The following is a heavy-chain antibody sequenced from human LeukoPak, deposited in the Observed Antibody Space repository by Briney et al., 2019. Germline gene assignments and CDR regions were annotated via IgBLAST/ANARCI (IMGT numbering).Heavy chain of an antibody. CDR3: ARPVDTSMIAGFDL. CDR2: LTSSSSTI. V-gene: IGHV3-48*01. D-gene: IGHD5-18*01. CDR1: GFTFTSYG. Sequence: PGGSLTLSCAASGFTFTSYGLNWVRQAPGKGLEWVSFLTSSSSTIHYAASVRGRFTISRDNAKKILYLQMNSLRAEDTAVYYCARPVDTSMIAGFDLWGQGTLVTASS. J-gene: IGHJ4*02.